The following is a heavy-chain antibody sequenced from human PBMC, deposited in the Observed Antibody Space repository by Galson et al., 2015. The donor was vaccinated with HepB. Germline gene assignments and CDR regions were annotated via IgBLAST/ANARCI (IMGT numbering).Heavy chain of an antibody. CDR2: TYYRSKWYN. V-gene: IGHV6-1*01. J-gene: IGHJ6*02. CDR1: GDSVSSNSAA. D-gene: IGHD3-22*01. Sequence: CAISGDSVSSNSAAWSWIRQSPSRGLEWLGRTYYRSKWYNDYAVSVKSRITINPDTSKNQFSLQLNSVTPEDTAVYYCARGYYYDSSGYAPPQYYYYGMDVWGQGTTVTVSS. CDR3: ARGYYYDSSGYAPPQYYYYGMDV.